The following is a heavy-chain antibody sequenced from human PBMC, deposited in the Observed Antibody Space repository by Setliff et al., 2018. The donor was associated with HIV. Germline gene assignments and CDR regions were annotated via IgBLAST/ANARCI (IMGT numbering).Heavy chain of an antibody. D-gene: IGHD6-19*01. Sequence: GGSLSLSFAAPGFSFSIYGMNWVRQAPGKGLEWVSYISSTSSNIYYVDSVEGRFTISRDNADNSLYLQMNSLRAEDTAVYYCARYALAVPGYHNAFDIWGQGTMVTVSS. CDR3: ARYALAVPGYHNAFDI. CDR1: GFSFSIYG. V-gene: IGHV3-48*01. J-gene: IGHJ3*02. CDR2: ISSTSSNI.